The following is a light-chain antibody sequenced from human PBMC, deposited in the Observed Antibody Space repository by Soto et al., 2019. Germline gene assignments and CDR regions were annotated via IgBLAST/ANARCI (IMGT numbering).Light chain of an antibody. CDR2: AAS. Sequence: SPLTQSPSSLSASVGDRVTITCRASQDISSYLAWYQQKPGKAPKLLIYAASTLQSGVPSRFSGSGSGTDFTLTISSLQPEDFATYYCQQLNSYPWTFGQGTKVEIK. CDR3: QQLNSYPWT. V-gene: IGKV1-9*01. CDR1: QDISSY. J-gene: IGKJ1*01.